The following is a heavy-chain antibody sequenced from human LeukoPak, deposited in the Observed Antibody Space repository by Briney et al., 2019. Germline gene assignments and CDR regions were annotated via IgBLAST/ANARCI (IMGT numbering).Heavy chain of an antibody. D-gene: IGHD3-22*01. CDR1: GFTFDDYA. CDR2: ISYDGSNK. J-gene: IGHJ4*02. CDR3: ARDLGGDSSGYYDGFDY. Sequence: GRSLRLSCAASGFTFDDYAMHWVRQAPGKGLEWVAVISYDGSNKYYADSVKGRFTISRDNSKNTLYLQMYSLRAEDTAVYYCARDLGGDSSGYYDGFDYWGQGTLVTVSS. V-gene: IGHV3-30*04.